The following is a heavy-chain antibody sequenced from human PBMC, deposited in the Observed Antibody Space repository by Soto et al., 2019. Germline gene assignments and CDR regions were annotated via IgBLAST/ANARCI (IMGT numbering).Heavy chain of an antibody. CDR2: IKQDGSEK. CDR3: ARERSYCSGGSCPHYYYFDY. Sequence: PGGSLRLSCVVSGFTFSSYWMSWVRQAPGKGLEWVANIKQDGSEKYYVDSVKGRVTISRDNAKNSLYLQMNSLRAEDTAVYYCARERSYCSGGSCPHYYYFDYWGRGTLVTVSS. V-gene: IGHV3-7*03. D-gene: IGHD2-15*01. J-gene: IGHJ4*01. CDR1: GFTFSSYW.